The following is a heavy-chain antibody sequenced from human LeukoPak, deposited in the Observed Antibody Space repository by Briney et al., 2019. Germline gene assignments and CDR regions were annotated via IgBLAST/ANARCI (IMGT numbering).Heavy chain of an antibody. D-gene: IGHD4-17*01. CDR2: IYYSGST. J-gene: IGHJ4*02. CDR1: GGSISSYY. Sequence: PSETLSLTCTVSGGSISSYYWRWVRQPPGKGLEWIGYIYYSGSTNYNPSLKSRVTISVDTSKNQFSLKLSSVTAADTAVYYCARGDYPFDYWGQGTLVTVSS. CDR3: ARGDYPFDY. V-gene: IGHV4-59*01.